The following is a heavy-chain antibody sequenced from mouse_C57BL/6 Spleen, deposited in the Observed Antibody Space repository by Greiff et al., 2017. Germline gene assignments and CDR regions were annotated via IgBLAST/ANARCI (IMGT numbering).Heavy chain of an antibody. D-gene: IGHD3-2*02. V-gene: IGHV1-15*01. CDR2: IDPETGGT. Sequence: QVQLQQSGAELVRPGASVTLSCKASGYTFTDYEMHWVKQTPVHGLEWIGAIDPETGGTAYNQKFKGKAILTADKSSSTAYMELRSLTSEDSAVYYCSQTAQSKAMDYWGQGTSVTVSS. CDR3: SQTAQSKAMDY. CDR1: GYTFTDYE. J-gene: IGHJ4*01.